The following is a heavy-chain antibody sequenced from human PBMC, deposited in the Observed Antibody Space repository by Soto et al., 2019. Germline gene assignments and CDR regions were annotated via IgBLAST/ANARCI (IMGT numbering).Heavy chain of an antibody. CDR3: ARVYGDYGRYFDY. Sequence: QLQLQESGSGLVKPSQTLSLTCAVSGGSISSSVYSWSWIRQPLGKGLEWVGYIYHSGNTYYNPSIKSRVNISADRSKNQFSLKLSSVTAADTAVYFCARVYGDYGRYFDYWGQGTLVTVSS. CDR2: IYHSGNT. J-gene: IGHJ4*02. CDR1: GGSISSSVYS. D-gene: IGHD4-17*01. V-gene: IGHV4-30-2*01.